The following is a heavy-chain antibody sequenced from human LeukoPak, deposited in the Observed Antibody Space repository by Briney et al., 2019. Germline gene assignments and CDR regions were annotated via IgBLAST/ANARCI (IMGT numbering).Heavy chain of an antibody. J-gene: IGHJ4*02. V-gene: IGHV3-11*06. CDR1: GFTFSDYY. CDR3: ARAVPEGRYGSTNYFFDF. D-gene: IGHD3-10*01. Sequence: PGGSLRLSCAASGFTFSDYYMSWIPQAPGKGLEWVSYISSSLSYTDYADSVKGRFTISRDNAKNSLYLQMDSLRDEDTAVYYCARAVPEGRYGSTNYFFDFWGQGTLVTVSS. CDR2: ISSSLSYT.